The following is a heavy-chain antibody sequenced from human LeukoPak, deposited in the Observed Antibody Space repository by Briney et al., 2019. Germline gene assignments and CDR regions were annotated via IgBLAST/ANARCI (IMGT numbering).Heavy chain of an antibody. CDR3: AKNGDILTGFDY. J-gene: IGHJ4*02. V-gene: IGHV1-2*02. D-gene: IGHD3-9*01. CDR2: IHPNSGGT. Sequence: ASVKVSCKAFGYTFTGYWMHWVRQAPGQGLEWMGWIHPNSGGTNYAQKFQGRVTMTRDTSISTAYMELSRLRSDDTAVYYCAKNGDILTGFDYWGQGTLVTVSS. CDR1: GYTFTGYW.